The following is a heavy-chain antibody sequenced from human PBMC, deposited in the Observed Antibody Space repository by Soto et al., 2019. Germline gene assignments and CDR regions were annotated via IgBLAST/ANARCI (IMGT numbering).Heavy chain of an antibody. J-gene: IGHJ4*02. D-gene: IGHD3-3*01. Sequence: SETLSLTCTVSGGSISSYYWSWIRQAPGKGLEWIGYIHYSGITKYSPSLKSRVSISLDTSTNQVSLRLGSVTAADTAIYYCARTVNDFWSGFSYYFDYWGQGSLVTVSS. CDR2: IHYSGIT. V-gene: IGHV4-59*12. CDR1: GGSISSYY. CDR3: ARTVNDFWSGFSYYFDY.